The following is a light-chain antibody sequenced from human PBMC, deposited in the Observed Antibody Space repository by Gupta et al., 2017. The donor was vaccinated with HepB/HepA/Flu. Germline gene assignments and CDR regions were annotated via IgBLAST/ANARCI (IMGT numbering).Light chain of an antibody. CDR2: NNN. J-gene: IGLJ2*01. Sequence: QSVLTQPPSASVTPAQRVTISFSGGGSNIGVNSVQWYQQFPGTAPKLLIYNNNQRPSGVPDRISGSKSGTSASLVISGLQSEDEANYYCAAWDDSLHGPVFGGGTKLTVL. CDR1: GSNIGVNS. V-gene: IGLV1-44*01. CDR3: AAWDDSLHGPV.